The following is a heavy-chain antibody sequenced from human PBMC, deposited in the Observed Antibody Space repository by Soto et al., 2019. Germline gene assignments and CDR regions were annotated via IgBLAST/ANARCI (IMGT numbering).Heavy chain of an antibody. D-gene: IGHD6-13*01. J-gene: IGHJ6*02. CDR2: INPHSGGT. CDR1: GYTFSGHY. V-gene: IGHV1-2*02. CDR3: ARDPLPGTPPSYGMDV. Sequence: QVHLVQSGAEVKNPGASVKVSCKASGYTFSGHYMHWVRQAPGQGLEWMGWINPHSGGTYYVRKFLGRVTMTRDPSMSTTYIEPRRLSSDDTAVYFCARDPLPGTPPSYGMDVWGQGTTVTVSS.